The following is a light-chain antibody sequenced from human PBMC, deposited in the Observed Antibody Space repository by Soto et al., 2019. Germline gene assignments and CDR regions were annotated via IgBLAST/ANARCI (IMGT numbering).Light chain of an antibody. Sequence: DIQITQSPSSLSSSVGDRVAITCLASQSISSHLNWYQQKPGKAPKLLIYAASSLQSGVPSRFSGSGSGTDFSLTISSLQPEDFATYSCQHSHSTPLTFGGGTKVDIK. J-gene: IGKJ4*01. CDR3: QHSHSTPLT. CDR2: AAS. V-gene: IGKV1-39*01. CDR1: QSISSH.